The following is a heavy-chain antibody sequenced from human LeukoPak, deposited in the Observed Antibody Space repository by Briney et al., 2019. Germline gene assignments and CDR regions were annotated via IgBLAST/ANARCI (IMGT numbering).Heavy chain of an antibody. CDR1: GYSFTSYW. CDR3: ARMDYYDSSGYYNYFDY. J-gene: IGHJ4*02. Sequence: GESLQISCKGSGYSFTSYWIGWVRQMPGKGLEWMGIIYPGDSDTRYSPSFQGQVTISADKSISTAYLQWSSLKASDTAMYYCARMDYYDSSGYYNYFDYWGQGTLVTVSS. CDR2: IYPGDSDT. V-gene: IGHV5-51*01. D-gene: IGHD3-22*01.